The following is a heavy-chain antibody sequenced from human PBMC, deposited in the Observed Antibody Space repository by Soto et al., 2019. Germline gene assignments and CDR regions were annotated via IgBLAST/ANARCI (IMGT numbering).Heavy chain of an antibody. J-gene: IGHJ6*02. V-gene: IGHV1-69*13. CDR3: ARGPYSSSPDYYYYYYGMDV. CDR2: IIPIFGTA. D-gene: IGHD6-6*01. CDR1: GCTFSSYA. Sequence: SVKVSCKSSGCTFSSYAISWVRQAPGQGLEWMGGIIPIFGTANYAQKFQGRVTITADESTSTAYMELSSLRSEDTAVYYCARGPYSSSPDYYYYYYGMDVWGQGTTVTVSS.